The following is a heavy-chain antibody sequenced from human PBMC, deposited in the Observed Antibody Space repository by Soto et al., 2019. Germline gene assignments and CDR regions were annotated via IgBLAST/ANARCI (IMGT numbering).Heavy chain of an antibody. CDR2: ISGSGGST. D-gene: IGHD3-3*02. CDR3: VSAGSLAF. Sequence: EVQLLESGGGLVQPGGSLRLSCAASGFTFSNYAMNWVRQAPGKGLQWVSGISGSGGSTWYADSVKGRFTISRDNSKNTLFLQMNSLRAEDTAIYYCVSAGSLAFWGQGTLVTVSS. CDR1: GFTFSNYA. J-gene: IGHJ4*02. V-gene: IGHV3-23*01.